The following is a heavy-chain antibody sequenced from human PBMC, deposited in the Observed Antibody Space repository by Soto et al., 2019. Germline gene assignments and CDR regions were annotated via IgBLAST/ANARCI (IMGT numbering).Heavy chain of an antibody. CDR1: GGSFSGYY. J-gene: IGHJ3*02. CDR3: AREVKVYDILTGYSLGSDI. Sequence: PSETLSLTCAVYGGSFSGYYWSWIRQPPGKGLEWIGEINHSGSTNYNPSLKSRVTISVDTSKNQFSLKLSSVTAADTAVYYCAREVKVYDILTGYSLGSDIWGQGTMVTVSS. CDR2: INHSGST. V-gene: IGHV4-34*01. D-gene: IGHD3-9*01.